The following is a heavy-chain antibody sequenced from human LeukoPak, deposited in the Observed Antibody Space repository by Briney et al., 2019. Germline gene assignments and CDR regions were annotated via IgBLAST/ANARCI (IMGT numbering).Heavy chain of an antibody. D-gene: IGHD4-17*01. V-gene: IGHV3-21*01. J-gene: IGHJ6*02. CDR1: GFTFSSCT. CDR2: ISSSSSYI. Sequence: GGSLRLSCAASGFTFSSCTMNWVRQAPGKGLEWDSSISSSSSYIYYSDSVKGRFTIARDNAKKSLYLQMNSLRDEDTAVYYCARDWVTVTNAGSHYYGMDVWGQGTTVTVSS. CDR3: ARDWVTVTNAGSHYYGMDV.